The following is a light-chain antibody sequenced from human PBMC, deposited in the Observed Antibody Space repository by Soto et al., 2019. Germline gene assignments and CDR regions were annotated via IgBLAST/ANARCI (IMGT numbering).Light chain of an antibody. V-gene: IGKV3-20*01. J-gene: IGKJ2*01. CDR2: GAS. CDR3: QHYGGPVGYT. Sequence: EIVLTQSPSTLALSPGERATLSCRASQTVRSNYLAWYQQKPGQAPKLLIYGASSRATGIPGRFSGSGSGTDFALTISRLEPEDFAVYYCQHYGGPVGYTCGQGTNLEIK. CDR1: QTVRSNY.